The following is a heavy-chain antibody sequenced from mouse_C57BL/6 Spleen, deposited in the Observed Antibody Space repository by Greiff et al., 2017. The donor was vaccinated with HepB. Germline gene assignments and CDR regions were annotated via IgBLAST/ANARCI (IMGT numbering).Heavy chain of an antibody. V-gene: IGHV1-53*01. D-gene: IGHD2-3*01. CDR2: INPSNGGT. J-gene: IGHJ3*01. Sequence: VQLQQPGTELVKPGASVKLSCKASGYTFTSYWMHWVKQRPGQGLEWIGNINPSNGGTTYNEKFKSKATLTVDKSSCSADMQLSSLTSEDYAVYYCARRDGRWFAYWGQGTLVTVAA. CDR3: ARRDGRWFAY. CDR1: GYTFTSYW.